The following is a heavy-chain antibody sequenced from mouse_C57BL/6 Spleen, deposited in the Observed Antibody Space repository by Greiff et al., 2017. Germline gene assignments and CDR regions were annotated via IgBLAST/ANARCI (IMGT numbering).Heavy chain of an antibody. D-gene: IGHD2-4*01. CDR1: GYTFTSYW. V-gene: IGHV1-59*01. J-gene: IGHJ4*01. Sequence: VQLQQPGAELVRPGTSVKLSCKASGYTFTSYWMHWVKQRPGQGLEWIGVIDPSDSYTNYNQKFKGKATLTVDTSSSTAYMQLSSLTSEDSAVYYCARAGGATMITKEGVCWDYWGQGTSVTVSS. CDR2: IDPSDSYT. CDR3: ARAGGATMITKEGVCWDY.